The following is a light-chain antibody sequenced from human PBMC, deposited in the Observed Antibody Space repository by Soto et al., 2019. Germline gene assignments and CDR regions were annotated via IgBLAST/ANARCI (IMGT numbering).Light chain of an antibody. CDR2: WAS. J-gene: IGKJ1*01. Sequence: DIVMTQSPDSLAVSLGEKATINCKSSQSLLHLAWYQQKPVQPPKLLIYWASTRESGVPDRFSGSGSGTDFTLTISSLQAEDVAVYYCQQYYTTPVTFGQGTKVEIK. CDR3: QQYYTTPVT. CDR1: QSLLH. V-gene: IGKV4-1*01.